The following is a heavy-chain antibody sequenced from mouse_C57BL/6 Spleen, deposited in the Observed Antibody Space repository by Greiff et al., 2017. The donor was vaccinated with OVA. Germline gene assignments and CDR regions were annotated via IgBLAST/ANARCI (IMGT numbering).Heavy chain of an antibody. J-gene: IGHJ4*01. V-gene: IGHV5-17*01. D-gene: IGHD1-1*01. CDR2: ISSGSSTI. Sequence: EVMLVESGGGLVKPGGSLKLSCAASGFTFSDYGMHWVRQAPEKGLEWVAYISSGSSTIYYADTVKGRFTISRDNAKNTLFLQMTSLRSEDTAMYYCARRLLRCSYDMDDWGKGTTVTVSS. CDR3: ARRLLRCSYDMDD. CDR1: GFTFSDYG.